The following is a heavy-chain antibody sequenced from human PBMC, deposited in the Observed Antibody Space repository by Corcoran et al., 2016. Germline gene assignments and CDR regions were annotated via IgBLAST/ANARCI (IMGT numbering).Heavy chain of an antibody. CDR2: INPNSGDT. Sequence: QVQLVQSGAEVKKPGASVKVSCKASGYTFTAYYIHWVRQVPGQGLECMGWINPNSGDTNYAQKFRGRVTMTRDTSISTAYMELSRLRSDGPAVYYCARGKIVKGGSSDYGDAFDVWGQGTLVTVSS. J-gene: IGHJ3*01. V-gene: IGHV1-2*02. CDR3: ARGKIVKGGSSDYGDAFDV. D-gene: IGHD3-22*01. CDR1: GYTFTAYY.